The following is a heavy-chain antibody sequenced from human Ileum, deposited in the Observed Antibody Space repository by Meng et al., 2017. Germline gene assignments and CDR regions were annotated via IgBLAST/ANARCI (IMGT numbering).Heavy chain of an antibody. CDR3: ARYYYESSAPTGRWFDP. D-gene: IGHD3-22*01. CDR2: IYYSGTT. J-gene: IGHJ5*02. V-gene: IGHV4-39*01. CDR1: GGSVSFGNSF. Sequence: QLRLQESGPGLVKPSETLSLTCTVSGGSVSFGNSFWGWIRQPPGKGLEWIGTIYYSGTTYYNTSLKSRVTMSVDTSKNQFSLNMHSVTAADTAVYYCARYYYESSAPTGRWFDPWGQGTLVTVSS.